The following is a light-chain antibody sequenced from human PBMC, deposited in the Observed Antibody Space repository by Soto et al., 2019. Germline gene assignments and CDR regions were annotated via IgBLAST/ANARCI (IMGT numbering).Light chain of an antibody. Sequence: QSALTQPASVSGSPGQSITISCTGTSSDVGGYNYVSWYQQYPGKAPKVIIYEVRNRPSGISNRFSGSKSGNTASLTISGRQAEDECDYYCSSYTRSTIVVFGGGTKLTVL. V-gene: IGLV2-14*01. J-gene: IGLJ2*01. CDR3: SSYTRSTIVV. CDR2: EVR. CDR1: SSDVGGYNY.